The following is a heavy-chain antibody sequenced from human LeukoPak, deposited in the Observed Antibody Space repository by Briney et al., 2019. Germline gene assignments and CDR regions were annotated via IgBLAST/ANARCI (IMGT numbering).Heavy chain of an antibody. V-gene: IGHV3-33*01. CDR1: GYTFSRHG. J-gene: IGHJ5*02. CDR3: ARLWGGNGYSGGSLNL. Sequence: GGSLRLSCAASGYTFSRHGIHWDRQAPGKVLEWVAVVWYDGRNRDYADSVKGRFTISKDNSNNMVFLQMDRLRAEDTAVYYCARLWGGNGYSGGSLNLWGQGTLVTVSS. CDR2: VWYDGRNR. D-gene: IGHD3-16*01.